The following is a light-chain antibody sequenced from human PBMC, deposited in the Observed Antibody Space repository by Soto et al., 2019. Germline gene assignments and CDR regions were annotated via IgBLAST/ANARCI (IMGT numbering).Light chain of an antibody. CDR3: QQYGDSSWT. Sequence: EIVLTQSPGTLSSSPGERATLSCRASQSVSSSYLAWYQHRPGQAPRLLIYGSSRRATGIPDRFGGSGSGTDFTLTISSLEPEDFAVYYCQQYGDSSWTFGQGTQVEI. CDR1: QSVSSSY. CDR2: GSS. J-gene: IGKJ1*01. V-gene: IGKV3-20*01.